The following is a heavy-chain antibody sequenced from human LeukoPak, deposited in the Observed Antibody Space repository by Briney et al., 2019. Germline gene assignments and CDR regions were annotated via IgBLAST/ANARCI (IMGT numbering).Heavy chain of an antibody. D-gene: IGHD2-2*01. CDR3: ARGHCSSTSCYGFGAFDI. CDR1: GGTFSSYA. CDR2: IIPIFGTA. J-gene: IGHJ3*02. V-gene: IGHV1-69*13. Sequence: ASVKVSCKASGGTFSSYAISWVRQAPGQGLEWMGGIIPIFGTANYAQKFQGRVTITADESTSTAYMELSSLRSEDTAVYYCARGHCSSTSCYGFGAFDIWGQGTMVTVSS.